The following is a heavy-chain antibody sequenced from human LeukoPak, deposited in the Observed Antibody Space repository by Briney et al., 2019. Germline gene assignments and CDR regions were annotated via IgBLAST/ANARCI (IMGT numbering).Heavy chain of an antibody. J-gene: IGHJ6*02. CDR2: FDPEDGET. D-gene: IGHD6-13*01. CDR1: GYTLTELS. V-gene: IGHV1-24*01. Sequence: ASVKVSCKVSGYTLTELSIHWVRQAPGKGLEWMGGFDPEDGETIYAQKFQCRVTMTEDTSTDTAYMKLSSLRSEDTAVYYCATTIAAAGNYYGMDVWGQGTTVTVSS. CDR3: ATTIAAAGNYYGMDV.